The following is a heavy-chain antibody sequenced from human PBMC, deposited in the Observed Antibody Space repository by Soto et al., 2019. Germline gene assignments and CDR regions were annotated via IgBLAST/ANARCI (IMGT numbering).Heavy chain of an antibody. V-gene: IGHV3-73*02. Sequence: EVQLVESGGGLVQPGGSLKLSCAASGFTFSDSVIHWVRQASGKRLEWVGRIRAKTNNYATAYTASVKGRFSISRDDSKSMPYLQMSSLQTEDTAVYYCARHTDYYDSRGYWAWGLGTLVTVSS. J-gene: IGHJ5*02. CDR1: GFTFSDSV. D-gene: IGHD3-22*01. CDR3: ARHTDYYDSRGYWA. CDR2: IRAKTNNYAT.